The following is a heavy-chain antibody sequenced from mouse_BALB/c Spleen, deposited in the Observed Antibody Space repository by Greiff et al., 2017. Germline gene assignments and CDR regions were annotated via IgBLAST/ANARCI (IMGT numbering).Heavy chain of an antibody. Sequence: EVKVEESGGGLVKPGGSLKLSCAASGFTFSSYTMSWVRQTPEKRLEWVATISSGGSYTYYPDSVKGRFTISRDNAKNTLYLQMSSLKSEDTAMYYCTRDWGDYGYFDVWGAGTTVTVSS. J-gene: IGHJ1*01. CDR2: ISSGGSYT. V-gene: IGHV5-6-4*01. CDR3: TRDWGDYGYFDV. CDR1: GFTFSSYT.